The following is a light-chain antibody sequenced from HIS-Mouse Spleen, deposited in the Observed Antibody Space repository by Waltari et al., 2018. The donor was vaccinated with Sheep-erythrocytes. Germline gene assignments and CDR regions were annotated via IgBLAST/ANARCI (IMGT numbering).Light chain of an antibody. CDR1: SSDVGSYNL. Sequence: QSALTQPASVSGSPGQSITISCTGTSSDVGSYNLVSWYQQHPGKAPKLMIYEGSKRPSGVSNGFSGSKSGNPASLTISGLQAEDEADYYCCSYAGSSTPWVFGGGTKLTVL. J-gene: IGLJ3*02. CDR3: CSYAGSSTPWV. CDR2: EGS. V-gene: IGLV2-23*01.